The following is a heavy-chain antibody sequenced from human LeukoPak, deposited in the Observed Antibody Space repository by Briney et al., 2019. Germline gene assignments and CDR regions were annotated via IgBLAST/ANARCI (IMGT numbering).Heavy chain of an antibody. D-gene: IGHD3-22*01. Sequence: GGSLRLSCAASGFTFSSYWMSWVRQAPGKGLEWVANIKQDGSEKYYVDSVKGRFTISRDNAKNSLYLQMNSLRAEDTAVYYCARGMVSRDYYDSSGYPYWGQGTLVTVSS. CDR2: IKQDGSEK. CDR1: GFTFSSYW. J-gene: IGHJ4*02. V-gene: IGHV3-7*01. CDR3: ARGMVSRDYYDSSGYPY.